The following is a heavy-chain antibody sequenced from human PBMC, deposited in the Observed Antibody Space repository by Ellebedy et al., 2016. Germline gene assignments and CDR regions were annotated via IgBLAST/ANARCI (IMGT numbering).Heavy chain of an antibody. CDR2: ISSSSSYI. CDR3: ARENSRRYDAFDI. D-gene: IGHD1-26*01. J-gene: IGHJ3*02. CDR1: GFTFSSYS. V-gene: IGHV3-21*01. Sequence: GGSLRLXXAASGFTFSSYSMNWVRQAPGKGLEWVSSISSSSSYIYYADSVKGRFTISRDNSKNTLYLQMNSLRAEDTAVYYCARENSRRYDAFDIWGQGTMVTVSS.